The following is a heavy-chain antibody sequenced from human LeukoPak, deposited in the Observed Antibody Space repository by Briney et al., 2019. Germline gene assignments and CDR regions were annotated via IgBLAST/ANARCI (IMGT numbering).Heavy chain of an antibody. V-gene: IGHV3-7*03. CDR1: GFTFSSYW. Sequence: PGGSLRLSCAASGFTFSSYWMSWVRQAPGKGLEWVANIKQDGSEKYYVDSVKGRFTISRDNAKNSLYLQMNSLRAEDTALYYCAKVRREWGSLISGHFDYWGQGTLVTVSS. D-gene: IGHD1-26*01. J-gene: IGHJ4*02. CDR2: IKQDGSEK. CDR3: AKVRREWGSLISGHFDY.